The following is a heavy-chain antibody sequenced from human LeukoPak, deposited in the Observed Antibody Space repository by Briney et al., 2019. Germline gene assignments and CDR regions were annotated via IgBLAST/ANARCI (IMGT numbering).Heavy chain of an antibody. J-gene: IGHJ4*02. Sequence: GGSLRLSCAASGFTFSSYGMSWVRQAPGKGLEWVSAISGSGGSTYYADSVKGRFTISRDNAKNSLYLQMNSLRAEDTAVYYCARDRSNYFDYWGQGTLVTVSS. CDR3: ARDRSNYFDY. D-gene: IGHD3-10*01. V-gene: IGHV3-23*01. CDR2: ISGSGGST. CDR1: GFTFSSYG.